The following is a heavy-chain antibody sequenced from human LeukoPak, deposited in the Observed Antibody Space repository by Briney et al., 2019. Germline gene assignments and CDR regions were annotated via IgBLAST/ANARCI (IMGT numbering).Heavy chain of an antibody. CDR1: GFTFSSYS. D-gene: IGHD6-19*01. CDR3: ARAPIAVAGKYMDV. Sequence: GGSLRLSCAASGFTFSSYSMNWVRQAPGKGLEWVSYISSSSSTIYYPDSVKGRFTISRDNAKNSLYLQMNSLRAEDTAVYYCARAPIAVAGKYMDVWGKGTTVTVSS. J-gene: IGHJ6*03. V-gene: IGHV3-48*04. CDR2: ISSSSSTI.